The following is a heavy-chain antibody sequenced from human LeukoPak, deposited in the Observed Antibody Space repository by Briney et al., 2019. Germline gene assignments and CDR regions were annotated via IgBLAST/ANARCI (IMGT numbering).Heavy chain of an antibody. Sequence: GGSLRLSCAASGFTISSYAVHWVRQAPGKGRKWVAVISYDGSSKYGGSVKGRFTISRDNSKKTLYLQMNSLRPEDTAVYYCARAHDYYDSSGHYYAGVFDYWGQGTLVTVSS. CDR1: GFTISSYA. D-gene: IGHD3-22*01. CDR2: ISYDGSSK. CDR3: ARAHDYYDSSGHYYAGVFDY. V-gene: IGHV3-30*17. J-gene: IGHJ4*02.